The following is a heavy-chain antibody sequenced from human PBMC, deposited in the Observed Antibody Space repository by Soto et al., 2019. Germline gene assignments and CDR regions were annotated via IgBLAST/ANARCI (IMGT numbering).Heavy chain of an antibody. V-gene: IGHV3-30*18. CDR3: AKGEPSRSLDY. Sequence: GGSLRLSCAASGFTFSSYGMHWVRQAPGKGLEWVAVIPYDGSNKYYADSVKGRFTISRDNSKNTLYLQMNSLRAEDTAVYYCAKGEPSRSLDYWGQGTLVTVSS. CDR1: GFTFSSYG. CDR2: IPYDGSNK. D-gene: IGHD1-26*01. J-gene: IGHJ4*02.